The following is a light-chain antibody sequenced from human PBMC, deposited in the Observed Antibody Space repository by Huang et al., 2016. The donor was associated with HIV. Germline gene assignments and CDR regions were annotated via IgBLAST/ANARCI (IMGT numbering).Light chain of an antibody. Sequence: DIRMTQSPSSLSASVGDRVTITCQASQDISNYLNWYQQKPGKAPKLLIYDVSNLETGVPSRFSGSRSGTHFTFTINNLQPEDIATYYYQQYDNLHTFGQGTKLEIK. CDR1: QDISNY. CDR3: QQYDNLHT. V-gene: IGKV1-33*01. J-gene: IGKJ2*01. CDR2: DVS.